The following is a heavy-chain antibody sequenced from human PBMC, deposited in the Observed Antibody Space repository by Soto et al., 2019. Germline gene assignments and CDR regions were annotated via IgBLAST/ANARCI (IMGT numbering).Heavy chain of an antibody. CDR2: INAGNGNT. CDR1: GYTFTSYA. J-gene: IGHJ4*02. V-gene: IGHV1-3*01. D-gene: IGHD2-8*01. CDR3: ARLVFQRSRHFDY. Sequence: GASVKVSCKASGYTFTSYAMHWVRQAPGQRLEWMGWINAGNGNTKYSQKFQGRVTITRDTSASTVYMELSSLRSEDTAVYYCARLVFQRSRHFDYWGQGTLVTVSS.